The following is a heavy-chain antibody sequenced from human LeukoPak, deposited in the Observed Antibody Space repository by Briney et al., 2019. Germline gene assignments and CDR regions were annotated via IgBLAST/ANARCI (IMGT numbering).Heavy chain of an antibody. V-gene: IGHV3-74*01. D-gene: IGHD2/OR15-2a*01. Sequence: GGSLRLSCATSGFTFSNFWMHWVRQAPGKGLVWVSRSNTDGSETTYADSVKGRFIISKDNAKNTLYLQMNSLRPEDTAIYYCARDRIEGGLDVWGQGTALTVSS. CDR2: SNTDGSET. CDR3: ARDRIEGGLDV. CDR1: GFTFSNFW. J-gene: IGHJ6*02.